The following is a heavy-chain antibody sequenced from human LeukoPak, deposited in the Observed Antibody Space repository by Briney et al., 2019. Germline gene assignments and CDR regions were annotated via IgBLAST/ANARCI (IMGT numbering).Heavy chain of an antibody. V-gene: IGHV1-18*01. Sequence: ASVKVSCKASGYTFTSYGISWVRQAPGQGLEWMGWISAYNGNTNYAQKLQGRVTMTTDTSTSTAYMELRSLRSDDTAVYYCARDVRYCSSTSCRIPGYWGQGTLVTVSS. CDR1: GYTFTSYG. D-gene: IGHD2-2*01. CDR2: ISAYNGNT. CDR3: ARDVRYCSSTSCRIPGY. J-gene: IGHJ4*02.